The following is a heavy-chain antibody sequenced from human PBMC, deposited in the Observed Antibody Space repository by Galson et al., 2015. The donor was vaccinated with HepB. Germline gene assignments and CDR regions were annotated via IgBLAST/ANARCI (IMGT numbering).Heavy chain of an antibody. V-gene: IGHV3-23*01. CDR3: AKGGSGSYYNNYYYYGMDV. D-gene: IGHD3-10*01. CDR1: GFTFSSYA. Sequence: SLRLSCAASGFTFSSYAMSWVRQAPGKGLEWVSAISGSGGSTYYADSVKGRFTIYRDNSKNTLYLQMNSLRAEDTAVYHCAKGGSGSYYNNYYYYGMDVWGQGTTVTVSS. CDR2: ISGSGGST. J-gene: IGHJ6*02.